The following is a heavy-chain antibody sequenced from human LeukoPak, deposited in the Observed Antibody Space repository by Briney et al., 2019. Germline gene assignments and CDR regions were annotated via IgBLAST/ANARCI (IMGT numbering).Heavy chain of an antibody. J-gene: IGHJ4*02. CDR3: LRDLNWSLDQ. V-gene: IGHV3-74*01. CDR2: IKSDGITI. Sequence: PGRSLRLSCAASGFTFSNYMMHWVRHAPGKGLVWVSRIKSDGITITYADSVKGRFTISRDNAKNTLYLQMNSLRAEDTAVYYCLRDLNWSLDQWGQGTLVTVSS. D-gene: IGHD1-20*01. CDR1: GFTFSNYM.